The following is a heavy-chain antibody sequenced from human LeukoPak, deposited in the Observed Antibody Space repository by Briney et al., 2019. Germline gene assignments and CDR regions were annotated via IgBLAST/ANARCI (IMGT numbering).Heavy chain of an antibody. D-gene: IGHD1-26*01. J-gene: IGHJ4*02. Sequence: PSETLSLTCTVSGGSISSSSYYWSWIRQPPGKGLEWIGEINHSGSTNYNPSLKSRVTISVDTSKNQFSLKLSSVTAADTAVYYCARHKRNSGVIDYRGQGTLVTVSS. CDR1: GGSISSSSYY. CDR3: ARHKRNSGVIDY. V-gene: IGHV4-39*01. CDR2: INHSGST.